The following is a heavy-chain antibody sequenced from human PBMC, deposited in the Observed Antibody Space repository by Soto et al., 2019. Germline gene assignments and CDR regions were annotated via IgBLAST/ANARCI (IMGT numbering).Heavy chain of an antibody. CDR3: ARVTGGDLTEGKFDP. V-gene: IGHV4-59*01. Sequence: SETLSLTCTVSGGSISSYYWSWIRQPPGKGLEWIGYIYYSGSTNYNPSLKSRVTISVDTSKNQFSLKLSSVTAADTAVYYCARVTGGDLTEGKFDPWGKGTLVTVYS. J-gene: IGHJ5*02. CDR1: GGSISSYY. D-gene: IGHD2-21*01. CDR2: IYYSGST.